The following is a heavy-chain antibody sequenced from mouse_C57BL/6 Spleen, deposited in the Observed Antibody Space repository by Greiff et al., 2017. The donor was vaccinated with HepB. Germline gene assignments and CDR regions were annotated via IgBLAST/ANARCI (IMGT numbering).Heavy chain of an antibody. CDR1: GFTFSSYG. CDR2: ISSGGSYT. V-gene: IGHV5-6*01. J-gene: IGHJ4*01. D-gene: IGHD2-5*01. CDR3: SRQTSNYEAMDY. Sequence: EVQVVESGGDLVKPGGSLKLSCAASGFTFSSYGMSWVRQTPDKRLEWVATISSGGSYTYYPDSVKGRFTISRDNAKNTLYLQMSSLKSEDTAMYYCSRQTSNYEAMDYWGQGTSVTVSS.